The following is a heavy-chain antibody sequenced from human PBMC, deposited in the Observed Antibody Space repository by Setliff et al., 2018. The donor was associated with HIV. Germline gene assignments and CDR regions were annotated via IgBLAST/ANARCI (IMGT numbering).Heavy chain of an antibody. CDR3: ARHHNTMVRGVGYFQY. CDR1: GGSISSYY. CDR2: IYYSGNT. J-gene: IGHJ1*01. D-gene: IGHD3-10*01. Sequence: SETLSLTCTVSGGSISSYYWSWIRQPPGKGLEWIGYIYYSGNTNYNPSLKSRVTISVDTSKKQFSLKLSSVIAADTAVYYCARHHNTMVRGVGYFQYWGQGTLVTVSS. V-gene: IGHV4-59*08.